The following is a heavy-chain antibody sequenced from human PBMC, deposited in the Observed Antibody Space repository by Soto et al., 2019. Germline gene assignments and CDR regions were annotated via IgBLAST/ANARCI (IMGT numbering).Heavy chain of an antibody. CDR2: IYYSGST. J-gene: IGHJ4*02. D-gene: IGHD2-15*01. CDR3: ARVQSKLGYCSGGSCYPIAYFDY. V-gene: IGHV4-59*01. Sequence: SETLSLTCTVSGGSISSYYWSWIRQPPGMGLEWIGYIYYSGSTNYNPSLKSRVTISVDTSKNQFSLKLSSVTAADTAVYYCARVQSKLGYCSGGSCYPIAYFDYWGQGTLVTVSS. CDR1: GGSISSYY.